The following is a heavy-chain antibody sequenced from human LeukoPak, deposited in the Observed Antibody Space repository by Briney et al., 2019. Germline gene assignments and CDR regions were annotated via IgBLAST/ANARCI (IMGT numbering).Heavy chain of an antibody. Sequence: SETLSLTCTVSGGSFSSSSYYWGWIRQPPGKGLEWIGSIYYSGSTYYNPSLKSRVTISVDTSKNQFSLKLSSVTAADTAVYYCARFKMASVAGKYRGQGTLVTVSS. V-gene: IGHV4-39*07. J-gene: IGHJ4*02. CDR1: GGSFSSSSYY. CDR2: IYYSGST. D-gene: IGHD6-19*01. CDR3: ARFKMASVAGKY.